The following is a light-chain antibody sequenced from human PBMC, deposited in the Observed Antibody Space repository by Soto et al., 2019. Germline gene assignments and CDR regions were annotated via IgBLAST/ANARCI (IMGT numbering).Light chain of an antibody. J-gene: IGKJ2*01. CDR1: QRIGTY. CDR2: PIS. Sequence: IQMTQSPSSLSASVGDRVTITCRASQRIGTYLNWYQQRPGRAPKLLISPISTLQRGVPSRFSGSGSGTDFTLTITGLHPEDFATYYCQQSYSTPHTFGQGTKLEIK. CDR3: QQSYSTPHT. V-gene: IGKV1-39*01.